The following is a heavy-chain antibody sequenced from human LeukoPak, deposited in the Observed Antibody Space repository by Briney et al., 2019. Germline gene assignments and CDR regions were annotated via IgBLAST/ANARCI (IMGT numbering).Heavy chain of an antibody. V-gene: IGHV1-2*02. J-gene: IGHJ4*02. CDR1: GYTFTGYY. D-gene: IGHD4-17*01. CDR3: AREGPSDYGDYYFDY. CDR2: INPNSGVT. Sequence: ASVKVSCKASGYTFTGYYMHWVRQAPGQGLEWMGWINPNSGVTNYGQKFQGRVTMTRDTSIITAFMELGRLRSDDTAVYYCAREGPSDYGDYYFDYWGQGTMVTVSS.